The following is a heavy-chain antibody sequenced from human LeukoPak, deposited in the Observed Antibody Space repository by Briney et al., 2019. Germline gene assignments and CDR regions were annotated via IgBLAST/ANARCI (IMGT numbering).Heavy chain of an antibody. V-gene: IGHV3-30*02. CDR1: GFTFSSYG. D-gene: IGHD3-10*01. CDR2: IRYDGSNK. J-gene: IGHJ3*02. CDR3: AKDIRGVALSAAFDI. Sequence: PGGSPRLSCAASGFTFSSYGMHWVRQAPGKGLEWVAFIRYDGSNKYYADSVKGRFTISRDNSKNTLYLQMNSLRAEDTAVYYCAKDIRGVALSAAFDIWGQGTMVTVSS.